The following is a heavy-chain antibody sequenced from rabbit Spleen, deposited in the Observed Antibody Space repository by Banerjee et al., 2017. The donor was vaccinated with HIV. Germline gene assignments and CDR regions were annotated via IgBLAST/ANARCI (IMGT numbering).Heavy chain of an antibody. D-gene: IGHD1-1*01. CDR1: GFTLSSYY. V-gene: IGHV1S7*01. CDR3: ARDLVAVIGWNFSL. Sequence: QLEESAGGLVQPGGSLKLSCKASGFTLSSYYMNWVRQAPGKGLEWIGYIDPVFGITYYANWVNGRFSISRENAQNTVYLQLNSLTAADTATYFCARDLVAVIGWNFSLWGQGTLVTVS. J-gene: IGHJ3*01. CDR2: IDPVFGIT.